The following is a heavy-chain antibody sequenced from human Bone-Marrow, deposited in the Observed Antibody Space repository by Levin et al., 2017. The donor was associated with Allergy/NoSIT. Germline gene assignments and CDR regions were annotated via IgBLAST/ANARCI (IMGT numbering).Heavy chain of an antibody. V-gene: IGHV4-59*08. Sequence: SETLSLTCTVSGGSISSYYWSWIRQPPGKGLEWIGYIYYSGSTNYNPSLKSRVTISVDTSKNQFSLKLSSVTAADTAVYYCARRRVEWELLPGTFDIWGQGTMVTVSS. D-gene: IGHD1-26*01. J-gene: IGHJ3*02. CDR2: IYYSGST. CDR3: ARRRVEWELLPGTFDI. CDR1: GGSISSYY.